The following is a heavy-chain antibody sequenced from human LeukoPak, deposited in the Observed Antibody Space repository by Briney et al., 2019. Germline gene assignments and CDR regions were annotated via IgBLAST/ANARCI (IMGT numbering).Heavy chain of an antibody. D-gene: IGHD2-15*01. Sequence: PSETLSLTCTVSGGSISSYYWSWIRQPPGKGLEWIGYIYHSGSTNYNPSLKSRVTISVDTSKNQFSLKLSSVTAADTAVYYCARYCSGGSCYSDDAFDIWGQGTMVTVSS. J-gene: IGHJ3*02. V-gene: IGHV4-59*01. CDR1: GGSISSYY. CDR3: ARYCSGGSCYSDDAFDI. CDR2: IYHSGST.